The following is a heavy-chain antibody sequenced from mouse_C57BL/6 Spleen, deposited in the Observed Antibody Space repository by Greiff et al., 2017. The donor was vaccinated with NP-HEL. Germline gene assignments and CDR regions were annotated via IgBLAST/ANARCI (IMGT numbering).Heavy chain of an antibody. D-gene: IGHD2-2*01. J-gene: IGHJ3*01. Sequence: EVQLQQSGPELVKPGASVKISCKASGYTFTDYYMNWVKQSHGKSLEWIGDINPNNGGTSYNQKFKGKATLTVDKSSSTAYMELRSLTSEDSAVYYCARPYGSAWFAYWGQGTLVTVSA. CDR1: GYTFTDYY. V-gene: IGHV1-26*01. CDR2: INPNNGGT. CDR3: ARPYGSAWFAY.